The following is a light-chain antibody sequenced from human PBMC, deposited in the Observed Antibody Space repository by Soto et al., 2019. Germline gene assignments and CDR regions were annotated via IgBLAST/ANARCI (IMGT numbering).Light chain of an antibody. CDR3: QKYDSYPLT. Sequence: DIQMTQSPSTLSASVGARVTITCRASQSVSTWLAWYQQKPGKAPNLLIFKASRLQSGVSPRFSGSGSGTEFTLTISSLQPDDFAIYYCQKYDSYPLTFGGGTKVEIK. CDR2: KAS. J-gene: IGKJ4*01. CDR1: QSVSTW. V-gene: IGKV1-5*03.